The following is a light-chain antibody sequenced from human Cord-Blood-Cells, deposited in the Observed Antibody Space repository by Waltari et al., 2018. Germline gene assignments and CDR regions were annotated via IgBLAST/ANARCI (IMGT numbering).Light chain of an antibody. CDR1: SSNCASTT. CDR3: AAWDDSLNGYV. CDR2: RNN. V-gene: IGLV1-44*01. Sequence: SMLTQPPSPPGTSRQRAPFSCSGTSSNCASTTVSRYQQPPGTAPKLLIYRNNQRPSGVPDRFSGSKSGTSASLAISGLQAEDEADYYCAAWDDSLNGYVFGTGTKVTVL. J-gene: IGLJ1*01.